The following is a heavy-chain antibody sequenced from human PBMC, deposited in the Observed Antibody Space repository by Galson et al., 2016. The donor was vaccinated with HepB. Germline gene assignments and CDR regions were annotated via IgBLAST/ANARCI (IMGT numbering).Heavy chain of an antibody. CDR3: ARFWHTTKKFDP. Sequence: SLRLSCAASGFTFSSFWMSWVRQAPGKGLELVANIKLDGREKYYVDSVKGRLTISGDNAKNSVYLQMNRLRAEDTAVYYCARFWHTTKKFDPWGQGTLVTVSS. V-gene: IGHV3-7*01. J-gene: IGHJ5*02. CDR2: IKLDGREK. CDR1: GFTFSSFW. D-gene: IGHD1-14*01.